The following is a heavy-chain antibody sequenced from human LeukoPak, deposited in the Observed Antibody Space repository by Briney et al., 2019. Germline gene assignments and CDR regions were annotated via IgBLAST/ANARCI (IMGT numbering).Heavy chain of an antibody. CDR3: ARGDCSSTSCSSTPKNWFDP. CDR2: ISGSGGTT. J-gene: IGHJ5*02. V-gene: IGHV3-23*01. Sequence: GGSLRLCCAASGFTFSNYAMSWVRQAPGKGLEWVSAISGSGGTTYYADSVKGRFTISRDNSMNTLYLQMNSLRAEDTAVFYCARGDCSSTSCSSTPKNWFDPWGQGTLVSVSS. D-gene: IGHD2-2*01. CDR1: GFTFSNYA.